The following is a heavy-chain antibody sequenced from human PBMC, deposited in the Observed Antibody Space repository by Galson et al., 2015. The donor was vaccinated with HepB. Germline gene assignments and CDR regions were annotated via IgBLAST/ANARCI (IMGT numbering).Heavy chain of an antibody. CDR1: GFTFSNFA. D-gene: IGHD6-19*01. CDR2: ISYDGTNN. Sequence: SLRLSCAPSGFTFSNFAMHWVRQAPGKGLEWVAVISYDGTNNYYTDSVKGRFTISRDNSKNTLSLQMNSLRADDTAVYYCARDKGSGWYYFDYWGQGTLVTVSS. CDR3: ARDKGSGWYYFDY. J-gene: IGHJ4*02. V-gene: IGHV3-30-3*01.